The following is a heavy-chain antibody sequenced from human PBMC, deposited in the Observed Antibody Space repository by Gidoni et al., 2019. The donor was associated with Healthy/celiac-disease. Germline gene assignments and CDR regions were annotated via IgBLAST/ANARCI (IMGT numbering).Heavy chain of an antibody. Sequence: EVQLLESGGGLVQPGGYLRLYCAASGFPFSSYAMSWVRQAPGKGLEWFSAISGSVGSTYYADSVKGRFTISRDNSKNTLYLQMNSLRAEDTAVYYCAKGGYSSSSSAFDIWGQGTMVTVSS. D-gene: IGHD6-6*01. V-gene: IGHV3-23*01. CDR1: GFPFSSYA. J-gene: IGHJ3*02. CDR2: ISGSVGST. CDR3: AKGGYSSSSSAFDI.